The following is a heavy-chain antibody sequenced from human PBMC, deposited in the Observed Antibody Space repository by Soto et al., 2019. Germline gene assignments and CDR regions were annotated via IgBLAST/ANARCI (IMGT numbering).Heavy chain of an antibody. CDR3: ARQRTSVVTQAYFDS. CDR2: IYYSGST. CDR1: GDSINNRSYY. V-gene: IGHV4-39*01. Sequence: SETLSLTCTVTGDSINNRSYYWGWIRQPPGKGLEWIGSIYYSGSTYNNPSLKSRVSMSVDTSKNQFSLKLRSVTAADTALYYCARQRTSVVTQAYFDSWGQGSLVSVSS. J-gene: IGHJ4*02. D-gene: IGHD2-21*02.